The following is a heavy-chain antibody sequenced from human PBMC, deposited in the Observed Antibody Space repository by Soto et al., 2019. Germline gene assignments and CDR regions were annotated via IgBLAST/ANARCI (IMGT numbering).Heavy chain of an antibody. CDR3: AKDMVEIRTTMVRGVISYYYYGMDV. Sequence: GGSLRLSCAASGFTFSSYGMHWVRQAPGKGLEWVAVIPYDGSNKYYADSVKGRFTISRDNSKNTLYLQMNSLRAEDTAVYYCAKDMVEIRTTMVRGVISYYYYGMDVWGQGTTVTVSS. V-gene: IGHV3-30*18. CDR2: IPYDGSNK. D-gene: IGHD3-10*01. CDR1: GFTFSSYG. J-gene: IGHJ6*02.